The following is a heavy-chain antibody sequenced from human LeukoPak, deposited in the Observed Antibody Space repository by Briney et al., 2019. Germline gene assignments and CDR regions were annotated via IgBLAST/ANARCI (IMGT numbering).Heavy chain of an antibody. Sequence: GRSLRLSCAASGFTFSSYAMHWVRQAPGKGLEWVAVISYDGSNKYYADSVKGRFTISRDNSKNTLYLQMNSLRAEDTAVYYCARGLYSSSSGADYWGQETLVTVSS. CDR1: GFTFSSYA. CDR2: ISYDGSNK. J-gene: IGHJ4*02. CDR3: ARGLYSSSSGADY. D-gene: IGHD6-6*01. V-gene: IGHV3-30-3*01.